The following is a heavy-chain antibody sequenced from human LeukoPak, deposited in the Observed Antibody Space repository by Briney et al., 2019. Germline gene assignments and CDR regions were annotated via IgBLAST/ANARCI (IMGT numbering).Heavy chain of an antibody. J-gene: IGHJ3*02. Sequence: PGGSLRLSCVVSGFNFGSHEMSWVRQAPGKGLEWVSYIGGSGSPTHYADSVKGRFTVSRDNAKNSLYLQLNNLRAEDTAIYYCVREIIPTPDTFDIWGQGTVVTVSS. D-gene: IGHD2-15*01. V-gene: IGHV3-48*03. CDR1: GFNFGSHE. CDR2: IGGSGSPT. CDR3: VREIIPTPDTFDI.